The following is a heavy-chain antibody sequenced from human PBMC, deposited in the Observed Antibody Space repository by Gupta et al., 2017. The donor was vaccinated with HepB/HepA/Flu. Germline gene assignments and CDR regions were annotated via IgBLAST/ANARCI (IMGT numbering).Heavy chain of an antibody. CDR1: GGSISSSSYY. D-gene: IGHD2-2*01. J-gene: IGHJ6*03. V-gene: IGHV4-39*01. CDR3: ARLGRVVPAAITPRDYYYYMDV. Sequence: QLQLQESGPGLVKPSETLSLTCTVSGGSISSSSYYWGWIRQPPGKGLEWIGSIYYSGSTYYNPSLKSRVTISVDTSKNQFSLKLSSVTAADTAVYYCARLGRVVPAAITPRDYYYYMDVWGKGTTVTVSS. CDR2: IYYSGST.